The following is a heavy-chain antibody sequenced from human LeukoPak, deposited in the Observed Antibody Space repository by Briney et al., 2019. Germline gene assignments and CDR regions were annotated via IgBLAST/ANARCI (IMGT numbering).Heavy chain of an antibody. D-gene: IGHD3-22*01. J-gene: IGHJ4*02. CDR1: GFTFSYYV. V-gene: IGHV3-30*04. CDR3: ARGNYYDSRGFSVTEH. Sequence: GGTLRLSCATSGFTFSYYVFHWVRQAPGKGLDWVAAISRDGTAYYTDFVKGRFTVSRDTSEDTVFLQMVSLGLEDTAVYYCARGNYYDSRGFSVTEHWGQGTLVTVSS. CDR2: ISRDGTA.